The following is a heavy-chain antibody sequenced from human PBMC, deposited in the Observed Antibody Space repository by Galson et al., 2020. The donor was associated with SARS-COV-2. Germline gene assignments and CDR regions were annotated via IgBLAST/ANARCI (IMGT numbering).Heavy chain of an antibody. CDR2: IYWNDDK. CDR3: AHRWGYSSGFVDY. V-gene: IGHV2-5*01. CDR1: GLPISTTGVG. J-gene: IGHJ4*03. D-gene: IGHD6-19*01. Sequence: SGATLVQPTQTLPLPCTFSGLPISTTGVGVRWFGQPPGKALERLALIYWNDDKRYSPSLKCRLTITKDTSKNQVVLTMTNMDPVDTATYYCAHRWGYSSGFVDYWGQGTTVTVSS.